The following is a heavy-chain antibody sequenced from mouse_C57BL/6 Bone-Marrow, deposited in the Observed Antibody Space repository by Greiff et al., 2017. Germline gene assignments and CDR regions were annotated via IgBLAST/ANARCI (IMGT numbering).Heavy chain of an antibody. CDR1: GYTFTGYW. D-gene: IGHD2-2*01. CDR2: ILPGSGST. CDR3: ARFGILWLRPYYFDY. Sequence: VQLQQSGAELMKPGASVTLSCKATGYTFTGYWIEWVKQRPGHGLEWIGEILPGSGSTNYNEKFKGKATFTADTSSNTAYMQLSSLTTEDSAIYYCARFGILWLRPYYFDYWGQGTTLTVSS. J-gene: IGHJ2*01. V-gene: IGHV1-9*01.